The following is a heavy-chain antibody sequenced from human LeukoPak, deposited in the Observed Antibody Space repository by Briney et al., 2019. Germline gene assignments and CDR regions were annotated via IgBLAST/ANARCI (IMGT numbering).Heavy chain of an antibody. CDR3: ARRGGIQLWFGFDY. V-gene: IGHV1-69*06. CDR1: GGTFSSYA. CDR2: IIPIFGTA. D-gene: IGHD5-18*01. Sequence: SVKVSCKASGGTFSSYAISWVRQAPGQGLEWMGGIIPIFGTANYAQKFQGRVTITADKSTSTAYMELSSLRSEDTAVYYCARRGGIQLWFGFDYWGQGTLVTVSS. J-gene: IGHJ4*02.